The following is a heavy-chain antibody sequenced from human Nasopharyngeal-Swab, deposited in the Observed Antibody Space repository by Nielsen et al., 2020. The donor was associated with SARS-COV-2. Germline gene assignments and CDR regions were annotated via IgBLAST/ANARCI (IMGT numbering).Heavy chain of an antibody. CDR1: GGSFSGYY. V-gene: IGHV4-34*01. CDR3: ASGLGVVTLFDY. J-gene: IGHJ4*02. Sequence: ESLKISCAVYGGSFSGYYWSWIRQPPGKGLEWIGEINHSGSTNYNPSLKSRVTISVDTSKNQFSLKLSSVTAADTAVYYCASGLGVVTLFDYWGQGTLVTVSS. CDR2: INHSGST. D-gene: IGHD4-23*01.